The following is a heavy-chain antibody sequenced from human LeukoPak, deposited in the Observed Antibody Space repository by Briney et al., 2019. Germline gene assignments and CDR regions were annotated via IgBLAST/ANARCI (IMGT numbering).Heavy chain of an antibody. CDR1: GFTFSSYA. Sequence: GGSLRLSCAASGFTFSSYAMHWVRQAPGKGLEYVSAISSNGGSTYYANSVKGRFTISRDNSKNTLYLQMGSLRAEDMAVYYCAREGSGWYVGAIDYWGQGTLVTVSS. CDR2: ISSNGGST. V-gene: IGHV3-64*01. D-gene: IGHD6-19*01. CDR3: AREGSGWYVGAIDY. J-gene: IGHJ4*02.